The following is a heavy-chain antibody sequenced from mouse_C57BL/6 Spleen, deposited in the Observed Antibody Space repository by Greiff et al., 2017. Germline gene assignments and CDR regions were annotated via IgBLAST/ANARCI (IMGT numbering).Heavy chain of an antibody. J-gene: IGHJ4*01. V-gene: IGHV1-52*01. CDR1: GYTFTSYW. Sequence: VQLQQPGAELVRPGSSVKLSCKASGYTFTSYWMHWVKQRPIQGLEWIGNIDPADSETHYNQKFKDKATLTVDKSSSTAYMQLSSLTSEDSAVYYCERLGRTMDYWGQGTSVTVSS. CDR2: IDPADSET. CDR3: ERLGRTMDY. D-gene: IGHD3-1*01.